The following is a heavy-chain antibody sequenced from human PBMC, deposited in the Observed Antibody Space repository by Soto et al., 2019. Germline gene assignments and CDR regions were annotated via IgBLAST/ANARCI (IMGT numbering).Heavy chain of an antibody. Sequence: GGSLRLSCAASGFTFSSSAMTWVRQSPGKGLEWVSSISASGDSTYSGDSVKGRFTISRDNSKNPVYLEMSSLKVDDTAVYYCAKLKGSSAKRGWFGPWGQGTLVTVSS. J-gene: IGHJ5*02. CDR1: GFTFSSSA. CDR2: ISASGDST. D-gene: IGHD3-22*01. V-gene: IGHV3-23*01. CDR3: AKLKGSSAKRGWFGP.